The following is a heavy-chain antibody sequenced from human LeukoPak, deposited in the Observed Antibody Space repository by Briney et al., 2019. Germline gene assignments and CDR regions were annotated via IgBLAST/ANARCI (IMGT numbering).Heavy chain of an antibody. CDR1: GGSISSYY. CDR2: IYYSGST. V-gene: IGHV4-59*01. J-gene: IGHJ3*02. CDR3: ARGGMHDAFDI. Sequence: RSETLSLTCTVSGGSISSYYWSWIRQPPGKGLEWIGYIYYSGSTNYNPSLKSRVTISVDTSKNQFSLKLSSVTAADTAVYYCARGGMHDAFDIWGQGTMVTVSS. D-gene: IGHD3-10*01.